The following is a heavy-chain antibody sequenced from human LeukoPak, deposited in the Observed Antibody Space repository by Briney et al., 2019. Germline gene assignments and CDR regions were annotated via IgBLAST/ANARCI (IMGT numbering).Heavy chain of an antibody. CDR1: GGSISSSSYY. J-gene: IGHJ4*02. Sequence: SETLSLTCTVSGGSISSSSYYWGWIRQPPGKGLEWIGSIYYSGSTYHNPSLKSRVTISVDTSKNQFSLKLSSVTAADTAVYYCARGIVTTAVAGTFGYWGQGTLVTVSS. V-gene: IGHV4-39*07. D-gene: IGHD6-19*01. CDR3: ARGIVTTAVAGTFGY. CDR2: IYYSGST.